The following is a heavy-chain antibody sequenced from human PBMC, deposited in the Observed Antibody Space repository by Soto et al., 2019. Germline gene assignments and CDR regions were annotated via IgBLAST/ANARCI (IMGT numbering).Heavy chain of an antibody. V-gene: IGHV3-23*01. Sequence: GGSLRLSCVVSGFIFSSRAMNWVRQAPGKGLEWVSTISGSGVSKYYADSVKGRFTISRDNSNNTVSLQMNGLRAEDAAVYYCAKDRSPGATTWNVYWGQGTLVTVSS. CDR3: AKDRSPGATTWNVY. CDR2: ISGSGVSK. CDR1: GFIFSSRA. D-gene: IGHD1-26*01. J-gene: IGHJ4*02.